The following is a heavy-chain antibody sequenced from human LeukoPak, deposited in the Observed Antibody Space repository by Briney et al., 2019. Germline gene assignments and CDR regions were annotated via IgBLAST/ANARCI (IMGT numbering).Heavy chain of an antibody. CDR1: GFTFSSYA. Sequence: GGSLRLSCTASGFTFSSYAMSWVRQAPGKGLEWVSAISGSGGSTYYADSVKGRFTISRDNSKNTLYLQMNSLRAEDTAVYYCANHYGSGSYETLDYWGQGTLVTVPS. D-gene: IGHD3-10*01. CDR3: ANHYGSGSYETLDY. J-gene: IGHJ4*02. CDR2: ISGSGGST. V-gene: IGHV3-23*01.